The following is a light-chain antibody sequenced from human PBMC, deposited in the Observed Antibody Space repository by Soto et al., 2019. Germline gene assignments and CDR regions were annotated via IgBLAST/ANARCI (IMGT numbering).Light chain of an antibody. J-gene: IGKJ4*01. CDR1: QSALYSSNNKNY. CDR2: WAS. V-gene: IGKV4-1*01. CDR3: QQYYSTPPLT. Sequence: DIVMTQSPDSLAVSLGERATINCKSSQSALYSSNNKNYLAWYQQKPGQSPKLLIYWASTRESGVPDRFTGSGSGTDFTLTISSLQAEDVAVYYCQQYYSTPPLTFGGGTKVEIK.